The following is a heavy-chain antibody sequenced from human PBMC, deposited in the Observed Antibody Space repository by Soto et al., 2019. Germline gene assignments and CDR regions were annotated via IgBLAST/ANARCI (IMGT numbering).Heavy chain of an antibody. J-gene: IGHJ6*03. V-gene: IGHV4-39*01. D-gene: IGHD2-15*01. CDR3: ASQGRLYCSGGSCYSDYYYYYMDV. CDR2: IYYSGST. Sequence: SETLSLTCTVSGGSISSSSYYWGWIRQPPGKGLEWIGSIYYSGSTYYNPSLKSRVTISVDTSKNQFSLKLSSVTAADTAVYYCASQGRLYCSGGSCYSDYYYYYMDVWGKGTTVTVSS. CDR1: GGSISSSSYY.